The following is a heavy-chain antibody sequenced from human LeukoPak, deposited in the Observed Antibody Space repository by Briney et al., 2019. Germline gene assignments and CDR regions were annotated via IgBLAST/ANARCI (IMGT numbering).Heavy chain of an antibody. Sequence: SETLSLTCTVSGGSISSGSYYCSWIRQPAGKGLEWIGRIHTTGSTNYNPSLKSRVTMSVDTSKNQFSLKLDSVTAADTAVYYCARGSSSWTLFDYWGQGTLVTVSS. D-gene: IGHD6-13*01. J-gene: IGHJ4*02. V-gene: IGHV4-61*02. CDR3: ARGSSSWTLFDY. CDR2: IHTTGST. CDR1: GGSISSGSYY.